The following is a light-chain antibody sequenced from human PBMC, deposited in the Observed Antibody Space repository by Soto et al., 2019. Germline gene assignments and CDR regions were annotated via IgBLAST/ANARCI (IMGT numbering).Light chain of an antibody. CDR1: QSVSSN. CDR2: GAS. V-gene: IGKV3-15*01. CDR3: QQYNSWWT. J-gene: IGKJ1*01. Sequence: EIVMTQSPATLSVSPGERATLSCRASQSVSSNLAWYKQKPGQAPRLLIYGASTRATGIPARFSGSGSGTEFTLTINSLQSEDFAVYYCQQYNSWWTFGQGTKVDIK.